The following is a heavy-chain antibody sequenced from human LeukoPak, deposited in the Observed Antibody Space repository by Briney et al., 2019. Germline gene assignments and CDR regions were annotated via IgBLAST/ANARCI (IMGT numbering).Heavy chain of an antibody. CDR1: GCIFNSYY. V-gene: IGHV1-2*02. CDR2: VNPNSGAT. D-gene: IGHD2-21*01. Sequence: ASVKVSCKASGCIFNSYYIFWARQAPGQRLEWLGWVNPNSGATNYAEMFRGRGTMTSDTSITTAYIELNRLRYDDTAIYYCARGGRGGIPFDFWGQGTLVTVSA. CDR3: ARGGRGGIPFDF. J-gene: IGHJ4*02.